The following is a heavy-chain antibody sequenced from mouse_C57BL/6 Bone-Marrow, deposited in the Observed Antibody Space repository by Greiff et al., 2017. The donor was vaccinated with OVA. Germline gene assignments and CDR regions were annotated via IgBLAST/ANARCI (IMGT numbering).Heavy chain of an antibody. CDR2: IWSGGST. CDR1: GFSLTSFG. J-gene: IGHJ4*01. V-gene: IGHV2-4*01. D-gene: IGHD1-1*01. CDR3: AKNSITTVASYAMDY. Sequence: QVQLQQSGPGLVQPSQSLSITCTVSGFSLTSFGVHWVRQPPGKGLEWLGVIWSGGSTDYNAAFISRLSISKDNSKSQVFFKMNSLQADDTAIYYCAKNSITTVASYAMDYWGQGTSVTVSS.